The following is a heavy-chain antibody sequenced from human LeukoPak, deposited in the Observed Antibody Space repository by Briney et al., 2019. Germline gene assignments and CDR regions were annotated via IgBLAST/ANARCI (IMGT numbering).Heavy chain of an antibody. D-gene: IGHD3-10*02. CDR1: GFTFSSYE. Sequence: GGTVRLSCAASGFTFSSYEMNWVRQAPGKGLEWVSYISSSGSTIYYADSVKGRFTISRDNAKNSLYLQMNSLRAEDTAVYYCAELGITMIGGVWGKGTTVTISS. CDR3: AELGITMIGGV. J-gene: IGHJ6*04. CDR2: ISSSGSTI. V-gene: IGHV3-48*03.